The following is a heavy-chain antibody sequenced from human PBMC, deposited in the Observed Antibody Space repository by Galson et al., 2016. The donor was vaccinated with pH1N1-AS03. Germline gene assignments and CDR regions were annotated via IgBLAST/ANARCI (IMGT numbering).Heavy chain of an antibody. J-gene: IGHJ5*02. V-gene: IGHV4-34*01. CDR3: ARRANWGLAGRQNWFGP. D-gene: IGHD7-27*01. CDR1: GGSFSGYS. CDR2: INHSGST. Sequence: SETLSLTCAVYGGSFSGYSCSWIRQPPGKGLEWIGEINHSGSTNYNPSLKSRVTMSVDMAKNLISLNMTSVTAADTAVYYCARRANWGLAGRQNWFGPWGQGTLVTVSS.